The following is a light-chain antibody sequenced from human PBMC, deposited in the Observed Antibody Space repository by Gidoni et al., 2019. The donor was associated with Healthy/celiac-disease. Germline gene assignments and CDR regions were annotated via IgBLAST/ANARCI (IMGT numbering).Light chain of an antibody. CDR2: DVS. Sequence: QSALPQPRPLSGSPGHSVTISCTGTSSDVGGYNYVSWYQQHPGKAPKLMIYDVSKRPSGVPDRFSGSKSGNTASLTISGLQAEDEADYYCCSYAGSYTYVFGTGTKVTVL. CDR1: SSDVGGYNY. J-gene: IGLJ1*01. CDR3: CSYAGSYTYV. V-gene: IGLV2-11*01.